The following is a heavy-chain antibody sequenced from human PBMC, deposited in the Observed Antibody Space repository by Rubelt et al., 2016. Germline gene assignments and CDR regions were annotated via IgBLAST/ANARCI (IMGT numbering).Heavy chain of an antibody. J-gene: IGHJ4*02. CDR3: ASLASSFGY. Sequence: EVQLVESGGGLVKPGGSLRLSCAASGFTFSSYNMNWVRQAPGKGLQWVSSISSGSSYILYADSVKGRFTISRDNAKNSLFQQMKSLRAEDTAVYYCASLASSFGYWGQGTLVTVSS. CDR2: ISSGSSYI. V-gene: IGHV3-21*01. D-gene: IGHD6-13*01. CDR1: GFTFSSYN.